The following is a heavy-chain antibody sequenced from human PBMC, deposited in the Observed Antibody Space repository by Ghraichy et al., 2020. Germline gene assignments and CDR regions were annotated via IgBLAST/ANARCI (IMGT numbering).Heavy chain of an antibody. V-gene: IGHV4-34*01. CDR1: GGSFSGYY. CDR2: INHSGST. Sequence: SETLSLTCAVYGGSFSGYYWSWIRQPPGKGLEWIGEINHSGSTNYNPSLKSRVTISVDTSKNQFSLKLSSVTAADTAVYYCARGADIVVVPAARAWFDPWGQGTLVTVSS. CDR3: ARGADIVVVPAARAWFDP. J-gene: IGHJ5*02. D-gene: IGHD2-2*01.